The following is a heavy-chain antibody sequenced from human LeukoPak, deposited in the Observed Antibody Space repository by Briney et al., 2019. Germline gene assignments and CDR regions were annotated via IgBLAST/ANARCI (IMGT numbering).Heavy chain of an antibody. J-gene: IGHJ4*02. D-gene: IGHD6-6*01. CDR1: GYTFTSYA. V-gene: IGHV1-3*01. Sequence: ASVKVSCKASGYTFTSYAMHWARQAPGQRLEWMGWINAGNGNTKYSQKFQGRVTITRDTSASTAYMELSSLRSEDTAVYYCAREEMYSSSTRPDYWGQGTLVTVSS. CDR3: AREEMYSSSTRPDY. CDR2: INAGNGNT.